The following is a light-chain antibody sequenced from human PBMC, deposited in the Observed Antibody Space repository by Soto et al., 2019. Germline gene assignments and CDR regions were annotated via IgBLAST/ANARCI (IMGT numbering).Light chain of an antibody. J-gene: IGKJ1*01. CDR1: QTISSW. CDR2: NAS. Sequence: DIQMTQSPSTLSGSVGDRVTITCRASQTISSWLAWYQQKPGQAPKLLIYNASTLKSGVPSRFSGSGSGTEFTLTISSLQPDDFATYYCQHYNSYSEAFGQGTKVEIK. V-gene: IGKV1-5*03. CDR3: QHYNSYSEA.